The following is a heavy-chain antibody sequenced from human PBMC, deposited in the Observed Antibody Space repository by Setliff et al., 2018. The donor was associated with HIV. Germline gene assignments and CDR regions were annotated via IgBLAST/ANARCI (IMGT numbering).Heavy chain of an antibody. CDR3: ARDGADYNVRSGTHPFDI. V-gene: IGHV7-4-1*02. CDR2: INTNTGSP. D-gene: IGHD3-10*02. CDR1: GYTFNTYP. J-gene: IGHJ4*02. Sequence: ASVKVSCKASGYTFNTYPINWIRQAPGHGLEWMGWINTNTGSPRFAQGFRGRFGFSLDASVTTTYLHINDLRAEDIGVYYCARDGADYNVRSGTHPFDIWGQGTLVTVSS.